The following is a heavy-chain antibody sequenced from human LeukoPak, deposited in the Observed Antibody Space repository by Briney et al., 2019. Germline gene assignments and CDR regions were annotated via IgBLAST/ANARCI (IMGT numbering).Heavy chain of an antibody. V-gene: IGHV4-34*01. CDR2: INHSGST. Sequence: PSETLSLTCAVYGGSFSGYYWSWLRQPPGKGLEWIGEINHSGSTNYNPSLKSRVTISVDTSKNQFSLRLSSVTAADTAVYYCARWSRSSGPDYWGQGTLVTVSS. CDR3: ARWSRSSGPDY. J-gene: IGHJ4*02. CDR1: GGSFSGYY. D-gene: IGHD1-26*01.